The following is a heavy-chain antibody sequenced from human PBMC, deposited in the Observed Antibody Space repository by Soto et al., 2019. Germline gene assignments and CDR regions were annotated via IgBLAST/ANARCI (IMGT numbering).Heavy chain of an antibody. Sequence: SLRLSCAASGFTFSTYAMSWVRQAPGKGLEWVSSIGSGGSPTYYADSVKGRFTISRDNSKNTLYLQMNSLRAEDTAVYYCAREGIQLTPDYWGQGTLVTVSS. CDR3: AREGIQLTPDY. J-gene: IGHJ4*02. CDR2: IGSGGSPT. D-gene: IGHD5-18*01. V-gene: IGHV3-23*01. CDR1: GFTFSTYA.